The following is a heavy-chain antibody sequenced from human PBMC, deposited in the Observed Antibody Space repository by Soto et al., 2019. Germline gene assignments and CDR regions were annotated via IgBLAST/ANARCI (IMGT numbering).Heavy chain of an antibody. CDR3: AKGPGLRLQYNWFDP. V-gene: IGHV3-30*18. CDR2: ISYDGSNK. Sequence: GGSLRLSCAASGFTFSSYGMHWVRQAPGKGLEWVAVISYDGSNKYYADSVKGRFTISRDNSKNTLYLQMNSLRAEDTAVYYCAKGPGLRLQYNWFDPWGQGTLVTVSS. J-gene: IGHJ5*02. D-gene: IGHD5-12*01. CDR1: GFTFSSYG.